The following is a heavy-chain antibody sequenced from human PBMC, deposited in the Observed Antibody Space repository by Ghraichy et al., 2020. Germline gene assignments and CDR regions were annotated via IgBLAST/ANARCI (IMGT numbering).Heavy chain of an antibody. J-gene: IGHJ4*02. D-gene: IGHD2-2*01. CDR1: GLTFDDYA. CDR2: ISWSGGGI. Sequence: GGSLRLSCAASGLTFDDYAMHWVRQVPGKGLEWVSSISWSGGGIGYAASVQGRLTISRDNAKNSLYLQMNSLRAEDTALYYCDKDVCTSTSCYPDSWGQGTLVTVSS. V-gene: IGHV3-9*01. CDR3: DKDVCTSTSCYPDS.